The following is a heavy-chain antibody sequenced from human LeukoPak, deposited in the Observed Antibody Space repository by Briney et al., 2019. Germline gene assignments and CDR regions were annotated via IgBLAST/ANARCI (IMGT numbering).Heavy chain of an antibody. CDR2: IIPIFGTA. J-gene: IGHJ6*03. CDR3: ARGRGIAGEWLLYYYYMDV. V-gene: IGHV1-69*05. D-gene: IGHD6-19*01. CDR1: GGTSSSYA. Sequence: SVKVSCKASGGTSSSYAISWVRQAPGQGLEWMGGIIPIFGTANYAQKFQGRVTITTDESTSTAYMELSSLRSEDTAVYYCARGRGIAGEWLLYYYYMDVWGKGTTVTVSS.